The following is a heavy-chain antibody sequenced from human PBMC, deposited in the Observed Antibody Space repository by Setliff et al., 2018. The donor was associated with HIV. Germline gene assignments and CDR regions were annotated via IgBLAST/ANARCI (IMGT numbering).Heavy chain of an antibody. CDR3: ARNRDLGAFDV. CDR2: INHSGST. Sequence: SETLSLTCTVSGGSISSGSYYWSWIRQPAGKGLEWIGEINHSGSTNCNPSLKSRVTISVDTSKNQFSLELSSVTAADTAVYYCARNRDLGAFDVWGQGTMVTVSS. V-gene: IGHV4-61*10. J-gene: IGHJ3*01. CDR1: GGSISSGSYY.